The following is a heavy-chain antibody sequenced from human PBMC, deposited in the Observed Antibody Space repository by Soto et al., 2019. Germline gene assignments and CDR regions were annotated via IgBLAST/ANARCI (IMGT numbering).Heavy chain of an antibody. Sequence: GWSLRLSCAASGFTFSSYAMSWVRQAPGKGLEWVSAISGSGGSTYYADSVKGRFTISRDNSKNTLYLQMNSLRAEDTAVYYCFSRGPLSSIAARLDYWGQGTLVTVSS. V-gene: IGHV3-23*01. CDR1: GFTFSSYA. CDR3: FSRGPLSSIAARLDY. D-gene: IGHD6-6*01. J-gene: IGHJ4*02. CDR2: ISGSGGST.